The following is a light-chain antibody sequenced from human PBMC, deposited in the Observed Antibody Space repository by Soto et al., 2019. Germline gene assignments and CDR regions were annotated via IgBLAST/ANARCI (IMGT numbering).Light chain of an antibody. Sequence: IVVTQSPDSLAVSLGERATINGKSSHSLFSNNKNFLAWFQQKSGQPPKLLLYWASTRESGVPDRFSGSGSGTDFTLTITSLQAEDVAVYYCQQYHSDPITLGQGTRLEIK. J-gene: IGKJ5*01. CDR3: QQYHSDPIT. CDR1: HSLFSNNKNF. CDR2: WAS. V-gene: IGKV4-1*01.